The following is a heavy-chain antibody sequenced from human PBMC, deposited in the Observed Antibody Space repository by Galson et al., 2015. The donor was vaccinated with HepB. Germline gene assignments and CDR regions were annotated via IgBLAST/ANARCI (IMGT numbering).Heavy chain of an antibody. J-gene: IGHJ6*02. D-gene: IGHD2-15*01. CDR3: ARQAMVVADGMDV. CDR1: GYTFTSYW. CDR2: IYPGDSDT. Sequence: QSGAEVKKPGESLKISCKGSGYTFTSYWIGWVRQMPEKGLEWMGIIYPGDSDTRKSPSFQGQVTISVDKSISTAYLQWSSLKASDTAMYYCARQAMVVADGMDVWGQGTTVTVSS. V-gene: IGHV5-51*01.